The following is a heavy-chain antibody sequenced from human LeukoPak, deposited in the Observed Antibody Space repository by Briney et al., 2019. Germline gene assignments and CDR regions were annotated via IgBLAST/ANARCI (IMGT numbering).Heavy chain of an antibody. J-gene: IGHJ4*02. CDR3: ARVDWLPRGGLIY. D-gene: IGHD3-9*01. V-gene: IGHV1-2*02. CDR2: INPNSGGT. CDR1: GYTFTDYY. Sequence: GASVKVSCKASGYTFTDYYIHWVRQAPGQGLECMGWINPNSGGTNYAQKFQGRVTMTRDTSIRTAYMELSRLRSDDTAVYYCARVDWLPRGGLIYWGQGTLVTVSS.